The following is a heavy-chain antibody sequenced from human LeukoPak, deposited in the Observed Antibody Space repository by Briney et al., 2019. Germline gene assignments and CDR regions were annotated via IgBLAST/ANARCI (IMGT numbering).Heavy chain of an antibody. J-gene: IGHJ4*02. Sequence: SGTLSLTCAVSGGSISSSNWWSWVRQPPGKGLEWIGEIYHSGSTNYNPSLKSRVTISVDKSKNQFSLKLSSVTAADTAVYYCARRRGYSYGLYYFDYWGQGTLVTVSS. CDR3: ARRRGYSYGLYYFDY. D-gene: IGHD5-18*01. V-gene: IGHV4-4*02. CDR2: IYHSGST. CDR1: GGSISSSNW.